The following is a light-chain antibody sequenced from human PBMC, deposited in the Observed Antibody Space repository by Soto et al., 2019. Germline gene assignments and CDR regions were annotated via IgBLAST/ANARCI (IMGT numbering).Light chain of an antibody. Sequence: EIVLTHSPATLSLSPGERATLSCRASQSVSSNFAWYQQRPGQAPRLLIYGASTRATGIPARFSGSGSGTEFTLTITSLQSEDFAVYYCQQYNSLPLTFGGGTKVDIK. V-gene: IGKV3-15*01. CDR1: QSVSSN. CDR2: GAS. CDR3: QQYNSLPLT. J-gene: IGKJ4*01.